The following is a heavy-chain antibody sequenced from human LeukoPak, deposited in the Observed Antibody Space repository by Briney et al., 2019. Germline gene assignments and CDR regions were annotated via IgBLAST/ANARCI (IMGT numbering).Heavy chain of an antibody. D-gene: IGHD3-10*01. CDR1: GFTFTSSA. CDR3: AAAEVRGVIKDYYYGMDV. J-gene: IGHJ6*02. V-gene: IGHV1-58*02. CDR2: IVVGSGNT. Sequence: SVKVSCKASGFTFTSSAMQWVRQARGQRLEWIGWIVVGSGNTNYAQKFQERVTITRDMPTSTAYMELSSLRSKDTAVYYCAAAEVRGVIKDYYYGMDVWGQGTTVTVSS.